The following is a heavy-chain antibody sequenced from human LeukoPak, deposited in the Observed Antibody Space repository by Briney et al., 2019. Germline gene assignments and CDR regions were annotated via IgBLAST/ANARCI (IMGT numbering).Heavy chain of an antibody. D-gene: IGHD2-15*01. V-gene: IGHV3-30*18. CDR3: AKIPAPTYCSGGSCSDYFDY. Sequence: GGSLRLSCAASGFTFSSYGMHWVRQAPGKGLEWVAVISYDGSNKYYADSVKGRFTISRDNSKNTLYLQMNSLRAEDTAVYYCAKIPAPTYCSGGSCSDYFDYWGQGTLVTVSS. CDR1: GFTFSSYG. CDR2: ISYDGSNK. J-gene: IGHJ4*02.